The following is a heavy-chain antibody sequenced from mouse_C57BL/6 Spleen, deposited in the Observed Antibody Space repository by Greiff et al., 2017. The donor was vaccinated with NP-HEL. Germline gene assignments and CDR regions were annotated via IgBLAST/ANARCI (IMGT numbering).Heavy chain of an antibody. D-gene: IGHD4-1*01. Sequence: VQLQQSGAELVRPGASVKLSCKASGYTFTDYYINWVKQRPGQGLEWIARIYPGSGNTYYNEKFKGKATLTAEKSSSTAYMQLSSLTSEDSAVYFCARGGTGYFDYWGQGTTLTVSS. CDR3: ARGGTGYFDY. CDR2: IYPGSGNT. J-gene: IGHJ2*01. V-gene: IGHV1-76*01. CDR1: GYTFTDYY.